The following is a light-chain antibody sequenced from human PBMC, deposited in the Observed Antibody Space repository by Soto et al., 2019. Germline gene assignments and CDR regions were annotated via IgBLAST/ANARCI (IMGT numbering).Light chain of an antibody. CDR1: QTIMTY. CDR2: AAS. Sequence: DIQMTQSPSSLSASVGDEVTITCRASQTIMTYLNWYQLKPGKPPRLLIYAASSLQSGVPSRFSGRGSGTDFTLTISSLQPEDFATYSGQQSYNSPQTFGRGTKV. V-gene: IGKV1-39*01. J-gene: IGKJ1*01. CDR3: QQSYNSPQT.